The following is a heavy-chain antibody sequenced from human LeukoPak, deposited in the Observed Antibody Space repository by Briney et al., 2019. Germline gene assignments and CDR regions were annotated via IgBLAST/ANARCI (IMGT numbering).Heavy chain of an antibody. J-gene: IGHJ4*02. CDR2: LYSGGST. CDR1: GFTFSNYA. CDR3: ARARSGDFDY. Sequence: GGSLRLSCEASGFTFSNYAMSWVRQAPGKGLECVSVLYSGGSTYFADSVKGRFTISRDNSKNTLYLQMNSLRAEDTAVYYCARARSGDFDYWGQGTLVTVSS. V-gene: IGHV3-53*01.